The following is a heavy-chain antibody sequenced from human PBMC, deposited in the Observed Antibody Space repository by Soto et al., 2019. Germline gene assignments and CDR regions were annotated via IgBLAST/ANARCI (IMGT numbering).Heavy chain of an antibody. CDR2: ISSSSSYI. J-gene: IGHJ4*01. CDR1: GFTFSSYS. CDR3: ASGLVLRFLECFSPLGH. Sequence: EVQLVESGGGLVKPGGSLRLSCAASGFTFSSYSMNWVRQAPGKGLEWVSSISSSSSYIYYADSVKGRFTISRDNAKNSLYLQMNSLRAEDTAVYYCASGLVLRFLECFSPLGHWGHGTLVTVSS. V-gene: IGHV3-21*01. D-gene: IGHD3-3*01.